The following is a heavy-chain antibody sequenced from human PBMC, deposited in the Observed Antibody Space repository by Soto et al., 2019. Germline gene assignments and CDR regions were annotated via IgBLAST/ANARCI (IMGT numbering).Heavy chain of an antibody. Sequence: GGSLRLSCAASGFTFSSYGMHWVRQAPGKGLEWVAVISYDGSNKYYADSVKGRFTISRDNSKNTLYLQMNSLRAEDTAVYYCAKDSHYDSSGYFYVNNWFDPWGQGTLVTVSS. V-gene: IGHV3-30*18. CDR3: AKDSHYDSSGYFYVNNWFDP. CDR2: ISYDGSNK. J-gene: IGHJ5*02. D-gene: IGHD3-22*01. CDR1: GFTFSSYG.